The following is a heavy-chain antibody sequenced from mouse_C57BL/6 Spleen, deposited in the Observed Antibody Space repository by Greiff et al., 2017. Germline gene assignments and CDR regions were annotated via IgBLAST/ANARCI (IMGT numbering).Heavy chain of an antibody. D-gene: IGHD4-1*01. CDR3: ARSGTWGVEYYFDY. J-gene: IGHJ2*01. V-gene: IGHV1-22*01. Sequence: VQLQQSGPELVKPGASVKMSCKASGYTFTDYTMHWVKQSHGKSLEWIGYINPNNGGTSYNQKFKGKATLTVNRSSSTAYMELRSLTSEASAVYYCARSGTWGVEYYFDYWGQGTTLTVSS. CDR2: INPNNGGT. CDR1: GYTFTDYT.